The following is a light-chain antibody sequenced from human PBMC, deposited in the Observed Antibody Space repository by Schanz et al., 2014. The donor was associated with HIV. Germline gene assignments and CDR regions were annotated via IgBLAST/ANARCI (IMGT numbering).Light chain of an antibody. J-gene: IGKJ1*01. Sequence: DIQLTQSPSSLSASVGDRVTITCRASQDISTYLAWYQQKPGKAPNLLIYAASTLHTGVPLRFSGSGSGTDFTLTISSLQPEDFATYYCQQSHSAPWTFGQGTKVEIK. CDR3: QQSHSAPWT. CDR2: AAS. V-gene: IGKV1-39*01. CDR1: QDISTY.